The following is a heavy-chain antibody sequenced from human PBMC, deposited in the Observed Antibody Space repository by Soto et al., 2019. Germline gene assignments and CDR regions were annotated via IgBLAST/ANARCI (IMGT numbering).Heavy chain of an antibody. CDR3: AAGVGSRRGTYYDYIWGSYRHYFDY. V-gene: IGHV1-58*02. CDR2: IVVGSGNT. Sequence: GASVKVSCKASGFTFTSSAMQWVRQARGQRLEWIGWIVVGSGNTNYAQKFQERVTITRDMSTSTAYMELSSLRSEDTAVYYCAAGVGSRRGTYYDYIWGSYRHYFDYWGQGTLVTVSS. J-gene: IGHJ4*02. CDR1: GFTFTSSA. D-gene: IGHD3-16*02.